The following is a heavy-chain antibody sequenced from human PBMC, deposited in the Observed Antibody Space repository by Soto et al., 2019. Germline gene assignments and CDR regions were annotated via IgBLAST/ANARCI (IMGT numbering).Heavy chain of an antibody. CDR2: IIPIFGTA. V-gene: IGHV1-69*01. CDR1: GGAFSSYA. CDR3: ATTVTIWAYDYYGKDV. D-gene: IGHD4-17*01. J-gene: IGHJ6*02. Sequence: CVKVSCTVSGGAFSSYAISWVRHAPEQGLEWMGGIIPIFGTANYAQKFQGRVTITADESTSTAYMELSNLRSEDTPVYYCATTVTIWAYDYYGKDVWRQGTTVTVSS.